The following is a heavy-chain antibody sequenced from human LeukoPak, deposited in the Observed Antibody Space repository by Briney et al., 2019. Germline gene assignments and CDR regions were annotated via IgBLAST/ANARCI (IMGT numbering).Heavy chain of an antibody. J-gene: IGHJ4*02. V-gene: IGHV3-30*02. D-gene: IGHD3-9*01. CDR2: TRFDGINE. CDR3: ATSPSTGPMLDY. Sequence: GGSLRLSCATSGFTFGRNGIHWVRQAPGKGLEWVAFTRFDGINEYYADSVKGRFTISGDSSKNTLYLQMNSLRPEDTAVYYCATSPSTGPMLDYWGRGTLVTVSS. CDR1: GFTFGRNG.